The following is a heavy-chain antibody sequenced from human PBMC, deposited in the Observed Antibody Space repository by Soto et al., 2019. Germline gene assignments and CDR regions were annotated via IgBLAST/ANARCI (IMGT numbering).Heavy chain of an antibody. CDR1: GDSIGRFY. CDR3: AIDLGGTGLDI. J-gene: IGHJ6*02. D-gene: IGHD1-26*01. V-gene: IGHV4-4*07. CDR2: VYITGGV. Sequence: QLQLHESGPGLVKPSETLSLTCNVSGDSIGRFYWSWIRQSAGRGLEWMGCVYITGGVTYNPALKGRVTISPDRSNTHVSLAMNSVTAADTAVSFCAIDLGGTGLDIWGRGTRVSVSS.